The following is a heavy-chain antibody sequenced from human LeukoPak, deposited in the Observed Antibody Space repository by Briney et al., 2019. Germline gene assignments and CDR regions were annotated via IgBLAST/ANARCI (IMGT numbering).Heavy chain of an antibody. J-gene: IGHJ4*02. Sequence: SETLSLTCTVSGDSISIGSHFWSWIRQPAGKGLEWIGRIYTTGSTNYNPSLKSRVTISVDTSKNQFSLKLSSVTAADAAVYYCAREGSGSHPGYYWGQGTLVTVSS. D-gene: IGHD1-26*01. CDR1: GDSISIGSHF. CDR3: AREGSGSHPGYY. CDR2: IYTTGST. V-gene: IGHV4-61*02.